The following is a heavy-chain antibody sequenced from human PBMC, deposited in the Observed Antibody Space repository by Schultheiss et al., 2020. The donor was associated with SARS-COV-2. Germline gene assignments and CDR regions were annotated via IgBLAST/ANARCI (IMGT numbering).Heavy chain of an antibody. CDR3: ARDYDFWSGYFDY. V-gene: IGHV3-48*01. CDR2: ISSSSSTI. Sequence: GGSLRLSCAASGFTFSSYSMNWVRQAPGKGLEWVSYISSSSSTIYYADSVKGRFTISRDNSKNTLYLQMNSLRAEDTAVYYCARDYDFWSGYFDYWGQGTLVTVSS. J-gene: IGHJ4*02. CDR1: GFTFSSYS. D-gene: IGHD3-3*01.